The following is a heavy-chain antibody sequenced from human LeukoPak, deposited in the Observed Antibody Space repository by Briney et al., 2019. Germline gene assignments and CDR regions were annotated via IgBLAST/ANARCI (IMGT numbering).Heavy chain of an antibody. J-gene: IGHJ6*02. CDR2: ISYDGSNK. Sequence: HPGRSLRLSCAASGFTFSSYAMHWVRQAPGKGLEWVAVISYDGSNKYYADSVKGRFTISRDNSKNTLYLQMNSLRAEDTAVYYCARDPYGSGSYYRGYYYYGMDVWGQGTTVTVSS. CDR1: GFTFSSYA. D-gene: IGHD3-10*01. CDR3: ARDPYGSGSYYRGYYYYGMDV. V-gene: IGHV3-30-3*01.